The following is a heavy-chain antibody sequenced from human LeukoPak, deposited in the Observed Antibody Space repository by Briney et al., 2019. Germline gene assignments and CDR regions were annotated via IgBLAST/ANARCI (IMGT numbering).Heavy chain of an antibody. CDR3: AKHSSGLTYYFDS. J-gene: IGHJ4*02. CDR1: GFTFSSNG. Sequence: GGSLRLSCAASGFTFSSNGIHWVRQAPGKGLKWVAVISYDGSNKYYADSVKGRFTISRDNSKNTLYLQMNSLRVEDTAVYYCAKHSSGLTYYFDSWGQGTLVTVSA. V-gene: IGHV3-30*18. D-gene: IGHD6-19*01. CDR2: ISYDGSNK.